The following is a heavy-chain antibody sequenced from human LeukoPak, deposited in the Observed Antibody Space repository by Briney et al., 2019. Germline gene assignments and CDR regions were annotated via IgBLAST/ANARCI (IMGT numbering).Heavy chain of an antibody. Sequence: GGSLRLSCAASGFTFSSYSLTWVRQAPGKGLEWVSSITFSSSYIYYADSVKGRFTTSRDNAKYSLYLQMNSLRAEDTAVYYCARDGHYDILTGYFQDWGQGTLVTVSS. CDR1: GFTFSSYS. CDR3: ARDGHYDILTGYFQD. V-gene: IGHV3-21*04. CDR2: ITFSSSYI. J-gene: IGHJ1*01. D-gene: IGHD3-9*01.